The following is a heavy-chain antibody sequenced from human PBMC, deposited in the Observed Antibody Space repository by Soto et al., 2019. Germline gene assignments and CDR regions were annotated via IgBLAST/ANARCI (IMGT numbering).Heavy chain of an antibody. CDR1: GGSISSGGYY. CDR2: IYYSGST. D-gene: IGHD3-10*01. CDR3: ARDARYGSGSDRFPIYYYYGMDV. V-gene: IGHV4-31*03. J-gene: IGHJ6*02. Sequence: SEPLSLTCTVSGGSISSGGYYWSWIRQHPGKGLEWIGYIYYSGSTYYNPSLKSRVTISVDTSKNQFSLKLSSVTAADTAGYYCARDARYGSGSDRFPIYYYYGMDVWGQGTTVTVSS.